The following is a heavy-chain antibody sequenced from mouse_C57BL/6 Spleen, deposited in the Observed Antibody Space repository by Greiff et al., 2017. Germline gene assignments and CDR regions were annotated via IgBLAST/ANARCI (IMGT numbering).Heavy chain of an antibody. J-gene: IGHJ1*03. CDR3: ARYPYSWYFDV. D-gene: IGHD6-5*01. V-gene: IGHV7-3*01. Sequence: EVKLVESGGGLVQPGGSLSLSCAASGFTFTDYYMSWVRQPPGKALEWLGFIRNKANGYTTEYSASVKGRFTISRDNSQSILYLQMNALRAEDSATYYCARYPYSWYFDVWGTGTTVTVSS. CDR1: GFTFTDYY. CDR2: IRNKANGYTT.